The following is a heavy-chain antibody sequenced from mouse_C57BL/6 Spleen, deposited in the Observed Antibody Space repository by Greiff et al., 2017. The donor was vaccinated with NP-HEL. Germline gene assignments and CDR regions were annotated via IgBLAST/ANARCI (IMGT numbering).Heavy chain of an antibody. J-gene: IGHJ1*03. V-gene: IGHV5-9-1*02. CDR3: TRDNWDDFDV. D-gene: IGHD4-1*02. Sequence: EVKLMESGEGLVKPGGSLKLSCAASGFTFSSYAMSWVRQTPEKRLEWVAYISSGGDYIYYADTVKGRFTISRDNARNTLYLQMSSLKSEDTAMYYCTRDNWDDFDVWGTGTTVTVSS. CDR1: GFTFSSYA. CDR2: ISSGGDYI.